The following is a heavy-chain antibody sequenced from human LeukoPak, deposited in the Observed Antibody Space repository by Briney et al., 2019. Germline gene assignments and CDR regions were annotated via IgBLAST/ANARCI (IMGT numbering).Heavy chain of an antibody. V-gene: IGHV1-8*01. J-gene: IGHJ4*02. CDR1: GYTFTSYD. Sequence: ASVKVSCKASGYTFTSYDINWVLQATGQGLEWMGWMNPNSGNTGYAQKFQGRVTMTRNTSISTAYMELSSLRSEDTAVYYCARGPNYYDSSGYVDYWGQGTLVTVSS. CDR2: MNPNSGNT. CDR3: ARGPNYYDSSGYVDY. D-gene: IGHD3-22*01.